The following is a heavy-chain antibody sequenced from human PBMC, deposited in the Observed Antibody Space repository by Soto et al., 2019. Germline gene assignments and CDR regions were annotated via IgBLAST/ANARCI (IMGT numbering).Heavy chain of an antibody. CDR3: AREGYGAPYLCTY. CDR2: INPSGGST. Sequence: GQGLEWMGIINPSGGSTSYAQKFQGRVTMTWDTSTSTVYMELSSLRSEDTAVYYCAREGYGAPYLCTYWGQGTLVTV. V-gene: IGHV1-46*03. J-gene: IGHJ4*02. D-gene: IGHD5-12*01.